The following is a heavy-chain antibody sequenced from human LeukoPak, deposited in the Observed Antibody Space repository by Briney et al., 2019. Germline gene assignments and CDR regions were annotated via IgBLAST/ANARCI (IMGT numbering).Heavy chain of an antibody. CDR3: ASANDFWSAFSFDY. CDR1: GGSISSYY. D-gene: IGHD3-3*01. CDR2: IYYSGST. Sequence: SETLSLTCTVSGGSISSYYWSWIRQPPGKGLEWIGYIYYSGSTNYNPSLKSRVTISVDTSKNQFSLKLSSVTAADTAVYFCASANDFWSAFSFDYWGQGTLVTVSS. J-gene: IGHJ4*01. V-gene: IGHV4-59*08.